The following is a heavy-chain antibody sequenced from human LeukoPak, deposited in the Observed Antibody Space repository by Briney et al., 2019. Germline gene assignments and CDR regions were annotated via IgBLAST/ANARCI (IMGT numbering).Heavy chain of an antibody. CDR3: AKDVFSPAAGKTHDY. CDR2: ISGST. V-gene: IGHV3-23*01. J-gene: IGHJ4*02. CDR1: GFTFSSYA. D-gene: IGHD6-13*01. Sequence: GGSLRLSCAASGFTFSSYAMSWVRQAPGKGLEWVSGISGSTYYADSVKGRFTISRDNSKNTLYLQMNSLRAEDTAVYYCAKDVFSPAAGKTHDYWGQGTLVTVSS.